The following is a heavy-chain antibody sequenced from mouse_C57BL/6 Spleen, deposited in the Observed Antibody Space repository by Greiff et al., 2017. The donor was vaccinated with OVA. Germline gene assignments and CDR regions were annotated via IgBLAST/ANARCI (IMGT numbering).Heavy chain of an antibody. CDR2: IDPSDSYT. Sequence: QVQLQQPGAELVKPGASVKLSCKASGYTFTSYWMQWVKQRPGQGLEWIGEIDPSDSYTNYNQKFKGKATLTVDTSASTAYLQLSSLTSEVSAVYYCARFVYDSTMDYWGQGTSVTVSS. J-gene: IGHJ4*01. V-gene: IGHV1-50*01. D-gene: IGHD2-3*01. CDR3: ARFVYDSTMDY. CDR1: GYTFTSYW.